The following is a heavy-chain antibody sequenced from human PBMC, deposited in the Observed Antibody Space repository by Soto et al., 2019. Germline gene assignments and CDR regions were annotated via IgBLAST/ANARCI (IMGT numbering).Heavy chain of an antibody. CDR1: GFTFSKYA. J-gene: IGHJ4*02. Sequence: QVQLVESGGGVVQPERSMRLSCAASGFTFSKYAMHWVRQARGTGLEWVAVISNDGSNPYYADSVKGRFTISRDNSKNTLYLQMNSLREEDTAVYYCATTGYDRSGYFVEYYFDYWGQGTLVTVSS. CDR3: ATTGYDRSGYFVEYYFDY. V-gene: IGHV3-30-3*01. D-gene: IGHD3-22*01. CDR2: ISNDGSNP.